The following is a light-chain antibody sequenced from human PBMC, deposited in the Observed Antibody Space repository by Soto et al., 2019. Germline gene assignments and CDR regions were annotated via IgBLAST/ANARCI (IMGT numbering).Light chain of an antibody. V-gene: IGKV3-11*01. Sequence: VLTQSPATLALFSGGRTPLSCRPSVDVNSSLAWYQQKPGQAPRLLIYDASNRAAGIPARFSGSGSWTDFTLPISSLEPEDFAIYYCQQRQYWPPITSGQGTRLEI. J-gene: IGKJ5*01. CDR1: VDVNSS. CDR3: QQRQYWPPIT. CDR2: DAS.